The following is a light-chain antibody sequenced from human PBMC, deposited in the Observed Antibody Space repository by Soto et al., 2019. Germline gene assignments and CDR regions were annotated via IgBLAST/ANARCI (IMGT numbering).Light chain of an antibody. CDR2: KAS. CDR1: QSIKNW. Sequence: DFQMTQSPSTLSASVGDRVTITCRASQSIKNWLAWYQQKPGKAPKLLIYKASGLESGVPSRFSGSGSGTEFTLTISSLQPDDFATYYCQQCYTYWTFGQGTKVEIK. V-gene: IGKV1-5*03. J-gene: IGKJ1*01. CDR3: QQCYTYWT.